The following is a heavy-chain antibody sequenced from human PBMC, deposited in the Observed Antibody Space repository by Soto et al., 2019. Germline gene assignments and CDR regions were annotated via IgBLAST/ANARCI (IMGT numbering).Heavy chain of an antibody. CDR3: ASIFGPRGYCSSTSCSTTYYYGMDV. D-gene: IGHD2-2*01. V-gene: IGHV3-21*01. CDR2: ISSSSSYI. J-gene: IGHJ6*02. Sequence: LRLSCAASGFTFSSYIMNWVRQAPVKGLEWVSSISSSSSYIYYADSVKGRFTISRDNAKNSLYLQMNSLRAEDTAAYYCASIFGPRGYCSSTSCSTTYYYGMDVWGQGTTVTVSS. CDR1: GFTFSSYI.